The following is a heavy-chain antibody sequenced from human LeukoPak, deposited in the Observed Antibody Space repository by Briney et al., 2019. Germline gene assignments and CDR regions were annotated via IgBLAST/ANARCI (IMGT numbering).Heavy chain of an antibody. CDR1: GFTFSSYA. Sequence: QPGGSLRLSCAASGFTFSSYAIHWVRQAPGKGLEWVALISYDGSNKYYADSVKGRFTISRDKSKNTLYLQMNSLRAEDTAVYYCAKLCRSTSCYNFDYWGQGTLVTVSS. J-gene: IGHJ4*02. D-gene: IGHD2-2*02. V-gene: IGHV3-30*18. CDR2: ISYDGSNK. CDR3: AKLCRSTSCYNFDY.